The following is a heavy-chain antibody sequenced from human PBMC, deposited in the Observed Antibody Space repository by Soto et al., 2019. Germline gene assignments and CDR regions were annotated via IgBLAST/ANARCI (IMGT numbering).Heavy chain of an antibody. D-gene: IGHD3-9*01. CDR3: AREGNPRYYDILTGYYRHFDY. Sequence: PWGSLRLSCAASGFTFSSYSMNWVRQAPGKGLEWVSSISSSSSYIYYADSVKGRFTISRDNAKNSLYLQMNSLRAEDTAVYYCAREGNPRYYDILTGYYRHFDYWGQGTLVTVSS. V-gene: IGHV3-21*01. CDR2: ISSSSSYI. CDR1: GFTFSSYS. J-gene: IGHJ4*02.